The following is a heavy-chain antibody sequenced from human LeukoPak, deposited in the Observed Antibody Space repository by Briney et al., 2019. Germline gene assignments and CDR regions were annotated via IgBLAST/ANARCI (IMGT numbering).Heavy chain of an antibody. Sequence: GGSLRLSCAASGFTFNTYSMNWVRQAPGKGLEWVSSISTSSSYIYYADSVKGRFTISRHNAKNSLYLQMNSLRVEDTAVYYCARTQVGFGELLSYMDVWGKGTTVTISS. V-gene: IGHV3-21*01. CDR3: ARTQVGFGELLSYMDV. CDR1: GFTFNTYS. J-gene: IGHJ6*03. D-gene: IGHD3-10*01. CDR2: ISTSSSYI.